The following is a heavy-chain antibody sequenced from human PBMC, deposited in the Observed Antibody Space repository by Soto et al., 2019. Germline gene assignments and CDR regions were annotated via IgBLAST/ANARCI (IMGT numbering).Heavy chain of an antibody. D-gene: IGHD6-19*01. J-gene: IGHJ4*02. CDR3: ARSAGWYAVHS. CDR2: VFHTGTT. Sequence: QVQLQESGPGLVKPSGTLSLTCAVSGDSVSSPYYWCWVRQPPGKGLEWIGEVFHTGTTSYNPSLRSRVTISMDKSNHQFSLDLRSVTAADTAVYYCARSAGWYAVHSWGPGTLVIVSS. V-gene: IGHV4-4*02. CDR1: GDSVSSPYY.